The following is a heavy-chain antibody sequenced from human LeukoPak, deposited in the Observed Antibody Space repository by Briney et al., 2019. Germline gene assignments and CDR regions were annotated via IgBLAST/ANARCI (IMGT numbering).Heavy chain of an antibody. CDR3: ARDGAYSSSWYYFDY. D-gene: IGHD6-13*01. Sequence: ASVKVSCKASGYTXTSYGISWVRQAPGQGLEWMGWISAYNGNTNYAQKLQGRVTMTTDTSTSTAYMELRSLRSNDTAVYYCARDGAYSSSWYYFDYWGQGTLVTVSS. CDR2: ISAYNGNT. J-gene: IGHJ4*02. CDR1: GYTXTSYG. V-gene: IGHV1-18*01.